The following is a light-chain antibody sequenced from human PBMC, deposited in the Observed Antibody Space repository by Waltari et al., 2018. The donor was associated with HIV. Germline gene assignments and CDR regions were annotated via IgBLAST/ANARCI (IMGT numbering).Light chain of an antibody. Sequence: QSVLTQPPSVSAAPGQKVTISCSGSSSNIGSHYVSWYQHLPETAPKLLIYHNDDRPSGFPDRFSGSRCGTSASLDITGLQTGDEADYHCGTWDSSLSTVVFGGGTKLTVL. CDR3: GTWDSSLSTVV. V-gene: IGLV1-51*01. J-gene: IGLJ3*02. CDR2: HND. CDR1: SSNIGSHY.